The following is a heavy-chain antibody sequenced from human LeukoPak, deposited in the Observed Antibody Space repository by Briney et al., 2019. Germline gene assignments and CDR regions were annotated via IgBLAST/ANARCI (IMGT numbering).Heavy chain of an antibody. CDR3: ARGQWLPVYDF. CDR2: IYYSGST. V-gene: IGHV4-39*01. Sequence: SETLSLTCTVSGGSISSSSQYWGWIRQPPGKGLEWIGTIYYSGSTYYNPSLKSRVTISVDTSKNQFSLKLNSVTAADTAVYYCARGQWLPVYDFWGQGILVTVSS. D-gene: IGHD3-22*01. J-gene: IGHJ4*02. CDR1: GGSISSSSQY.